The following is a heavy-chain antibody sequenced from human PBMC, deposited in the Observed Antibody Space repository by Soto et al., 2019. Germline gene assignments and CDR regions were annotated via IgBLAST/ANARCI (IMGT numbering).Heavy chain of an antibody. CDR3: AKDQLSSSGSKYGMDV. V-gene: IGHV3-30*18. Sequence: GGSLRLSCAASGFTFSSYGMHWVRQAPGKGPEWVAVISYDGSNKYYADSVKGRFTISRDNSKNTLYLQMNSLRAEDTAVYYCAKDQLSSSGSKYGMDVWGQGTTVTVSS. CDR2: ISYDGSNK. CDR1: GFTFSSYG. D-gene: IGHD6-6*01. J-gene: IGHJ6*02.